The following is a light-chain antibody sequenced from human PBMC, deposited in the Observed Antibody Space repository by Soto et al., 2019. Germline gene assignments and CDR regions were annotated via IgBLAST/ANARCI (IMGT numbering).Light chain of an antibody. CDR3: QQYNSYPWT. CDR2: KAS. CDR1: QTISTW. J-gene: IGKJ1*01. V-gene: IGKV1-5*03. Sequence: IQMPQSPSTLSASVGDRVTFTCRASQTISTWLAWYQQKPGEAPKLLIYKASTLEVGVPSRFSGSGSGTDFTLTINTLQPADFATYYCQQYNSYPWTFGQGTKV.